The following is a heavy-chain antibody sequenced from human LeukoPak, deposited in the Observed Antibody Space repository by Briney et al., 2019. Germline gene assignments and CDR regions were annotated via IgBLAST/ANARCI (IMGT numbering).Heavy chain of an antibody. CDR1: GGSFSGYY. J-gene: IGHJ6*03. CDR3: ARLDCTNGVCYRVHYYYMDV. CDR2: INHSGST. D-gene: IGHD2-8*01. V-gene: IGHV4-34*01. Sequence: SGTLSLTCAVYGGSFSGYYWSWIRQPPGKGLEWIGEINHSGSTNYNPSLKSRVTISVDTSKNQFSLKLSSVTAADTAVYYCARLDCTNGVCYRVHYYYMDVWGKGTTVTVSS.